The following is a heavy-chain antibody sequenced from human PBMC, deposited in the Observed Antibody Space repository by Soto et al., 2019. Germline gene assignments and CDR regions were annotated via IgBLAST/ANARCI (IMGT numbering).Heavy chain of an antibody. CDR3: ARRARTDFYYMDV. V-gene: IGHV3-64*01. D-gene: IGHD6-6*01. CDR1: GFTLSGYA. CDR2: ISSNGVGT. J-gene: IGHJ6*03. Sequence: GGSLRLSCAASGFTLSGYAMDWVRQAPGKGLEYVSGISSNGVGTYYANSVQGRFTISRDNSKNTVYLQMGSLRPEDMAVYYCARRARTDFYYMDVWGKGTTVTVSS.